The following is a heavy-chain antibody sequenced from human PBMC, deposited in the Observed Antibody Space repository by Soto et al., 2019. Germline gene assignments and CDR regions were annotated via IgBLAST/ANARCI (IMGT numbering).Heavy chain of an antibody. V-gene: IGHV4-59*08. Sequence: QVHLQESGPGLVKPSETLSLTCTVSVGPISSYYWSWIRQPPGKGLEWIGYIHYSGSTNSNPSLKRRVTKLADTSKKQFSLRLSSVTAADTAVYYCTSRGGAGGALDIWGKGTMVTVSS. CDR3: TSRGGAGGALDI. CDR1: VGPISSYY. CDR2: IHYSGST. D-gene: IGHD3-10*01. J-gene: IGHJ3*02.